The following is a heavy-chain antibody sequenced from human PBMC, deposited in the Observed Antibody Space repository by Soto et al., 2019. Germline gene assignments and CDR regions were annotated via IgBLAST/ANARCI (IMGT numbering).Heavy chain of an antibody. Sequence: ASVKVSCKASGYTFTSYGISWVRQAPGQGLEWMGWISAYNGNTNYAQKLQGRVTMTTDTSTSTAYMELRSLRSDDTAVYYCARDLRIPAYYYYYMEGWGKGTTVTVSS. V-gene: IGHV1-18*01. CDR3: ARDLRIPAYYYYYMEG. CDR2: ISAYNGNT. D-gene: IGHD2-2*02. J-gene: IGHJ6*03. CDR1: GYTFTSYG.